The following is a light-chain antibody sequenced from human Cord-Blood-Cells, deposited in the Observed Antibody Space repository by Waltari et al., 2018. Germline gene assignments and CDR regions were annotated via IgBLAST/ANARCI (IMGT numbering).Light chain of an antibody. J-gene: IGKJ4*01. V-gene: IGKV1-39*01. CDR3: QQSYSTPLVT. CDR2: AAS. CDR1: QSISNY. Sequence: DIQMTQSPSSLSASVGDRVTITCRASQSISNYLNWYQQKPGKAPKLLIYAASSLQSGVPSRFSGSGSGTDFTLTISSLQPEDFATYYCQQSYSTPLVTFGGGTKVEIK.